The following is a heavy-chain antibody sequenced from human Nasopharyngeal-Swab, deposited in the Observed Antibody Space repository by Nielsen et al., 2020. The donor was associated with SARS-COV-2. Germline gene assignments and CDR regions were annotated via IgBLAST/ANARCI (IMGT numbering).Heavy chain of an antibody. D-gene: IGHD2-2*03. CDR2: ITGATGKT. Sequence: GGSLRLSCATSGFTFGSYIMNWVRQAPGKGLEWVSVITGATGKTYYLDSVKGRFTISRDTSRNTLYLQMDSLSVEDTAVYYCAKGSAAMDLWGRGTMVTVSS. CDR1: GFTFGSYI. CDR3: AKGSAAMDL. J-gene: IGHJ3*01. V-gene: IGHV3-23*01.